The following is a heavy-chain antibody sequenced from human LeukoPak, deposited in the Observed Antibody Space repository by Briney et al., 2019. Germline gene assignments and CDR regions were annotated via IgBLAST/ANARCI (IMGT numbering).Heavy chain of an antibody. CDR3: AKDMGIGCSSLDY. V-gene: IGHV3-9*01. J-gene: IGHJ4*02. Sequence: GRSLRLSCAASGFTFDDYAMHWVRQAPGKGLEWVSGISWNSGSIGYADSVKGRFTISRDNAKNSLYLQMNSLRAEDTALYYCAKDMGIGCSSLDYWGQGTLATVSS. CDR2: ISWNSGSI. CDR1: GFTFDDYA. D-gene: IGHD6-13*01.